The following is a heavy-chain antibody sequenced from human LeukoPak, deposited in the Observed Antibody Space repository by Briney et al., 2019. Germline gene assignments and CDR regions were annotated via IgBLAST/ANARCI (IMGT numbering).Heavy chain of an antibody. CDR3: ASSGYSYGYAFDY. J-gene: IGHJ4*02. V-gene: IGHV4-59*01. CDR1: GGSISSYY. D-gene: IGHD5-18*01. CDR2: IYYSGST. Sequence: PSETLSLTCTVSGGSISSYYWSWIRQPPGKGLDWIGYIYYSGSTNYNPSLKSRVTISVDTSKSQFSLKLSSVTAADTAVYYCASSGYSYGYAFDYWGQGTLVTVSS.